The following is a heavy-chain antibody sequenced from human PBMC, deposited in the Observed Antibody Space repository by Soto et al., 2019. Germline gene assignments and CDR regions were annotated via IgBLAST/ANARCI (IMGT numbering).Heavy chain of an antibody. D-gene: IGHD1-26*01. CDR2: IYYSGST. CDR1: GGSISSSSYY. CDR3: ARHGPNLVGAIPPWYFDL. V-gene: IGHV4-39*01. Sequence: TLSLTCTVSGGSISSSSYYWGWIRQPPGKGLEWIGSIYYSGSTYYNPSLKSRVTISVDTSKNQFSLKLSSVTAADTAVYYCARHGPNLVGAIPPWYFDLWGRGTLVTVSS. J-gene: IGHJ2*01.